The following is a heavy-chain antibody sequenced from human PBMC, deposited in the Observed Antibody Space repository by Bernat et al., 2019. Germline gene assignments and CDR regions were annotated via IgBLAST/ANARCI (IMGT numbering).Heavy chain of an antibody. D-gene: IGHD2-2*01. CDR1: GYSFTSYW. CDR2: IDPSDSYT. J-gene: IGHJ6*03. CDR3: ARLLEVWHIVVVPAANYYMDV. V-gene: IGHV5-10-1*03. Sequence: EVQLVQSGAEVKKPGESLRISCKGSGYSFTSYWISWVRQMPGKGLEWMGRIDPSDSYTNYSPSFQGHVTISADKSISTAYLQWSSLKASDTAMYYCARLLEVWHIVVVPAANYYMDVWGKGTTVTVSS.